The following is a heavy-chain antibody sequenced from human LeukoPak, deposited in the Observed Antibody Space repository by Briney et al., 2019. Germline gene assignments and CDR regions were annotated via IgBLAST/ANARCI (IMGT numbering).Heavy chain of an antibody. CDR1: GFNFLNYA. V-gene: IGHV3-23*01. CDR3: GKLYRSGWYSGY. CDR2: ISGSGGST. J-gene: IGHJ4*02. Sequence: PGGSLRLSCAASGFNFLNYAMNWVRQAPGKGLEWVSAISGSGGSTFYTDSVKGRFTISRDNSKNTLYLQMMSLRAEGTAVYYCGKLYRSGWYSGYWGQGTLVTVSS. D-gene: IGHD6-19*01.